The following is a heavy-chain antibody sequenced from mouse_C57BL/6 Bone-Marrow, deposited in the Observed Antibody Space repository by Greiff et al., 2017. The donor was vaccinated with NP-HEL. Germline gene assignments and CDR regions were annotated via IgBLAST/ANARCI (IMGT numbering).Heavy chain of an antibody. CDR1: GFNIKDDY. CDR2: IDPENGDT. Sequence: VQLKESGAELVRPGASVKLSCTASGFNIKDDYMHWVKQRPEQGLEWIGWIDPENGDTEYASKFQGKATITADTSSNTAYLQLRSLTSEDTAVYYCTGDGYYWGRGTTLTVSS. V-gene: IGHV14-4*01. CDR3: TGDGYY. J-gene: IGHJ2*01. D-gene: IGHD2-3*01.